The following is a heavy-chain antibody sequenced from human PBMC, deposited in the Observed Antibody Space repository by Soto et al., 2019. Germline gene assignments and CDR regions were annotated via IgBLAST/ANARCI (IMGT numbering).Heavy chain of an antibody. Sequence: QVQLVQSGAEVKKPGSSVKVSCKASGGTFSSYSISWVRQAPGQGLEWMGGIIPIFGTANYAQKFQGRVTITADKSTSTAYMELSSLRSEDTAVYYCARTLEYSSSWYSAFDLWCKGTMLTVSS. CDR2: IIPIFGTA. V-gene: IGHV1-69*06. D-gene: IGHD6-13*01. CDR1: GGTFSSYS. CDR3: ARTLEYSSSWYSAFDL. J-gene: IGHJ3*01.